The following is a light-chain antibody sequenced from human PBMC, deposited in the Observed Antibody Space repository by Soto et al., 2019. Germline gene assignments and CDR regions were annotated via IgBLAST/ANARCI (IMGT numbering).Light chain of an antibody. CDR2: LRS. J-gene: IGKJ1*01. V-gene: IGKV2-28*01. Sequence: DIVMTQSPLSLPVTPGEPASISCRSSQSLLHSDGNNYLEWYLQKPGQSPHLLIYLRSRRSSGVHDRFSGSGSGTHFTLKISRVEADDVGVYYCMQTLRTPKWTFGQGTRVEIK. CDR1: QSLLHSDGNNY. CDR3: MQTLRTPKWT.